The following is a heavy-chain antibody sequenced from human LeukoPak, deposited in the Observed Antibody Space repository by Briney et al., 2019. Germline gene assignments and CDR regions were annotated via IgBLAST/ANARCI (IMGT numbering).Heavy chain of an antibody. Sequence: GGSLRLSCAASGFTFSSYGMHWVRQAPGKGLEWVAVISYDGSNKYYADSVKGRFTISRDNSKNTLYLQMNSLRAEDTAVYYCAKDGSSGYEKYYFDYWGQGTLVTVSS. CDR3: AKDGSSGYEKYYFDY. D-gene: IGHD5-12*01. CDR2: ISYDGSNK. V-gene: IGHV3-30*18. CDR1: GFTFSSYG. J-gene: IGHJ4*02.